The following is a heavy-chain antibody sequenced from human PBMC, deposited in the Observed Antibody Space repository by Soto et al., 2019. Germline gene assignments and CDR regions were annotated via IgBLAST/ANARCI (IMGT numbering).Heavy chain of an antibody. CDR3: AKDKAVASFFDY. CDR2: INSDGSST. Sequence: GGSLRLSCAASGFTFSSYWMHWVRQAPGKGLVWVSGINSDGSSTSYADSVKGRFTISRDNAKNTLYLQMNSLRAEDTAVYYCAKDKAVASFFDYWGQGTLVTVSS. CDR1: GFTFSSYW. D-gene: IGHD6-19*01. V-gene: IGHV3-74*01. J-gene: IGHJ4*02.